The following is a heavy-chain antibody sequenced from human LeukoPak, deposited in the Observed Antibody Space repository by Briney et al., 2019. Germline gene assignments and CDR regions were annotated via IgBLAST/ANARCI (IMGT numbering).Heavy chain of an antibody. V-gene: IGHV5-51*01. Sequence: GESLKISCKSSGYRFSNYWIGWVRQKPGKGLEWMGIIYPGDSDTRYSPSFQGQVTMSVDKSISTAYLQWSSLKASDTAMCYCARPQYYDFWSGYYPPDYWGQGTLVTVSS. CDR2: IYPGDSDT. CDR1: GYRFSNYW. CDR3: ARPQYYDFWSGYYPPDY. D-gene: IGHD3-3*01. J-gene: IGHJ4*02.